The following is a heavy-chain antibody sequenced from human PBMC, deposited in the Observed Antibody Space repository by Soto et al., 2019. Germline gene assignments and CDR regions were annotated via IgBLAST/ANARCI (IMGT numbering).Heavy chain of an antibody. CDR3: AREVYSYGSKYLQD. Sequence: EVQLVDSGGGLIQPGGYLRLSCAASGFHVSSNYMNWVRQAPGKGLEWVSIIYSGGITYYADSVKCRFTISRDNSKNTGSIQMHNLSAEDTAVYFCAREVYSYGSKYLQDWCKGTLVTVA. J-gene: IGHJ1*01. CDR2: IYSGGIT. CDR1: GFHVSSNY. D-gene: IGHD5-18*01. V-gene: IGHV3-53*01.